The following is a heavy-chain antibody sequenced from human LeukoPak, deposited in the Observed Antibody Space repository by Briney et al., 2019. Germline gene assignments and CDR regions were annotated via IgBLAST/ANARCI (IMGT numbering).Heavy chain of an antibody. CDR2: INHSGST. V-gene: IGHV4-34*01. Sequence: ETLSLTCAVYGGSFSGYYWSWIRQPPGKGLEWIGEINHSGSTNYNPSLKSRVTISVDTSKNQFSLKLSSVTAADTAVYYCVGDGPEGYWGQGTLVTVSS. J-gene: IGHJ4*02. CDR3: VGDGPEGY. CDR1: GGSFSGYY.